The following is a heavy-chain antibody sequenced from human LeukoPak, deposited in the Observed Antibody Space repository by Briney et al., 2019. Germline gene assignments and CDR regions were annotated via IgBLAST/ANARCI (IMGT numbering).Heavy chain of an antibody. Sequence: GGSLRLTCTVSGFTVTSTHMDWVRQAPGKGLEWVAVISYDGSNKYYADSVKGRFTISRDNSKNTLYLQMNSLRAEDTAVYYCASAKYSSSWYMIDYWGQGTLVTVSS. CDR2: ISYDGSNK. J-gene: IGHJ4*02. V-gene: IGHV3-30*03. D-gene: IGHD6-13*01. CDR1: GFTVTSTH. CDR3: ASAKYSSSWYMIDY.